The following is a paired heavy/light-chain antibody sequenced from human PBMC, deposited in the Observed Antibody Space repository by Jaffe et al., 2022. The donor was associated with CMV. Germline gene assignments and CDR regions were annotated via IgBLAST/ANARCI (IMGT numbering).Light chain of an antibody. Sequence: QSALTQSASVSGSPGQSITISCTGTSSDVGNYNLVTWYQQYPGKAPKLIIYEVSKRPSGVSNRFSASKSGNTASLTISGLRAEDEADYYCCSPAGSGTHYVFGTGTTVTVL. V-gene: IGLV2-23*02. J-gene: IGLJ1*01. CDR1: SSDVGNYNL. CDR2: EVS. CDR3: CSPAGSGTHYV.
Heavy chain of an antibody. V-gene: IGHV4-34*01. CDR2: IYHTGST. Sequence: QVQLQQWGARLLKPSETLSLTCAVYGGSFSGYYWSWIRQPPGKGLEWIGEIYHTGSTKYNPSLWSRVTISEDTSKNQFSLKLSSVTAADTAVYFCAGRAGLLDSNFDYWGQGILVTVSS. J-gene: IGHJ4*02. CDR1: GGSFSGYY. CDR3: AGRAGLLDSNFDY. D-gene: IGHD2-21*02.